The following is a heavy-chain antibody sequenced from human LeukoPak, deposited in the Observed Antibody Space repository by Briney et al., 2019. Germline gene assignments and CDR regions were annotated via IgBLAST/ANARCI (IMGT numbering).Heavy chain of an antibody. Sequence: PSETLSLTCAVYGGSFSGYYWSWIRQPPGKGLEWIGEINHSGSTNYNPSLKSRVTISVDTSKNQFSLKLSSVTAADTAVYYCARGGNPPDYWGQGTLVTVSS. J-gene: IGHJ4*02. CDR1: GGSFSGYY. CDR3: ARGGNPPDY. CDR2: INHSGST. V-gene: IGHV4-34*01. D-gene: IGHD4-23*01.